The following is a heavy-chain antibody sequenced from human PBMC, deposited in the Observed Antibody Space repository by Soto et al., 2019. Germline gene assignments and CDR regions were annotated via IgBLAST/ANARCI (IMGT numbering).Heavy chain of an antibody. CDR3: ARDQRYYYDSSGEKWFDP. Sequence: QVQLVQSGAEVKKPGASVKVSCKASGYTFTSYGISWVRQAPGQGLEWMGWISAYNGNTNYAQKLQGRVTMTTDTSTSTAYMELRSMRSDDTAVYYCARDQRYYYDSSGEKWFDPWGQGTLVTVSS. D-gene: IGHD3-22*01. CDR1: GYTFTSYG. V-gene: IGHV1-18*01. CDR2: ISAYNGNT. J-gene: IGHJ5*02.